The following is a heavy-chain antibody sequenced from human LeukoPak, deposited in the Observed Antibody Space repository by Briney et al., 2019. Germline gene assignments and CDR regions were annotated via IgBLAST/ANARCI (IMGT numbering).Heavy chain of an antibody. V-gene: IGHV4-4*09. J-gene: IGHJ5*02. D-gene: IGHD3-3*01. Sequence: SETLSLTCTVSGASISSYCWTWVRQPPGKGLEWIGYIYTSGRTDYNPSLKSRVSMSVDTSKNQLSMELRFLTAADTAVYYCATSYDSKTAPYDLWGQGTLATASS. CDR3: ATSYDSKTAPYDL. CDR1: GASISSYC. CDR2: IYTSGRT.